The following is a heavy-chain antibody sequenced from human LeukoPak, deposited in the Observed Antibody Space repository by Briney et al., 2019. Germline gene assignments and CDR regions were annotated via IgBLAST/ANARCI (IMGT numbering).Heavy chain of an antibody. J-gene: IGHJ3*02. CDR3: ARGPNVFTDAFDI. D-gene: IGHD3-16*01. CDR2: MNPNSGNT. V-gene: IGHV1-8*01. Sequence: GASVKVSCKASGYTFTNYDINWVRQATGQGLEWMGWMNPNSGNTGYAQKFQGRVTMTRNTSISTAYMELNSLTSEDTAVYYCARGPNVFTDAFDIWGQGTMVTVSS. CDR1: GYTFTNYD.